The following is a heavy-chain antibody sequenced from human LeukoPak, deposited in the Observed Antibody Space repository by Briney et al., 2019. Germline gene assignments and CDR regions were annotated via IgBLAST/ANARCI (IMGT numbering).Heavy chain of an antibody. CDR1: AGSISSTNYC. CDR3: ARDPDFWTGYYYFDY. V-gene: IGHV4-39*07. D-gene: IGHD3/OR15-3a*01. J-gene: IGHJ4*02. Sequence: SETLSLTCTVSAGSISSTNYCWGWIRQPPGKGLEWIGSISYTGTSYYNPSLKSRVTISIGTSKNQFSLKLSSVTAADTALYYCARDPDFWTGYYYFDYWGQGTLVTVSS. CDR2: ISYTGTS.